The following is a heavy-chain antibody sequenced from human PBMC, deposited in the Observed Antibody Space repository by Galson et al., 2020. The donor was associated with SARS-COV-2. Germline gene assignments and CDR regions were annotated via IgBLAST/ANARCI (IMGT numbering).Heavy chain of an antibody. J-gene: IGHJ6*02. CDR1: GFTFSNYA. V-gene: IGHV3-23*01. CDR2: ISGRGANT. Sequence: GGSLRLSCGASGFTFSNYAMTWVRLAPGKGLEWVSSISGRGANTYYTDSVKGRFTISRDNSRGTLYLQMNSLRVDDTAVYYCAKGHGSPAVMDVCGPGTTVTVSS. D-gene: IGHD6-19*01. CDR3: AKGHGSPAVMDV.